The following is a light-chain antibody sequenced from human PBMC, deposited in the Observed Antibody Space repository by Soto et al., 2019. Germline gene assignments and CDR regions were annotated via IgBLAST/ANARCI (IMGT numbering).Light chain of an antibody. CDR3: QNCKSAVFT. Sequence: DIQMTQSPSSLSASVGDRVTITCRANQDISNYLAWYQQRPGKVPKLLIYGATTLQPGVPSRFSGSGSGTDFTLTISSLQPEDVATYYCQNCKSAVFTFGPGTKVDIK. CDR2: GAT. CDR1: QDISNY. J-gene: IGKJ3*01. V-gene: IGKV1-27*01.